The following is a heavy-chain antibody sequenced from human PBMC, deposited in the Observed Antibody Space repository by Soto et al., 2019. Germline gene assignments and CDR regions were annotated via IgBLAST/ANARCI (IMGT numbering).Heavy chain of an antibody. J-gene: IGHJ4*02. CDR1: GFTFSSYT. CDR2: ISGSGGST. CDR3: AKDTREYCSGTSCYAMDY. Sequence: EVQLLESGGGLVQPGGSLRLSCAASGFTFSSYTMSWVRQAPGKGLEWVSGISGSGGSTYYADSVKGRFSVSRDNSKNTLHLQMNSLRAEDTAVYYCAKDTREYCSGTSCYAMDYWGQGTLVTVSS. V-gene: IGHV3-23*01. D-gene: IGHD2-2*01.